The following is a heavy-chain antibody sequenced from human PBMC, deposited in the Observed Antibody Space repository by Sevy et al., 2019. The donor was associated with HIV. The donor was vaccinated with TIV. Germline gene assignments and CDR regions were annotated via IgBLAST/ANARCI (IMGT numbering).Heavy chain of an antibody. Sequence: GGSLRLSCAGSGFIFSDYWLSWVRQSPGKGLEWVATIKQDGSEKYYVDSVKGRFAISRDNGRNSVFLEMTGLRVEDTALSYCLREGGGFKWRPYYFDSWGQGTLVTVSS. CDR2: IKQDGSEK. J-gene: IGHJ4*02. CDR3: LREGGGFKWRPYYFDS. V-gene: IGHV3-7*01. CDR1: GFIFSDYW. D-gene: IGHD1-26*01.